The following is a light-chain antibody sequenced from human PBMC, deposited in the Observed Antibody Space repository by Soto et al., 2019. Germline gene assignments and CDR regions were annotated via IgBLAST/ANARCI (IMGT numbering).Light chain of an antibody. V-gene: IGLV2-14*01. J-gene: IGLJ2*01. CDR3: SSYTSTNFVI. Sequence: QSALTQPASVSGSPGQSITISCTGSSGDIGDYKYVSWYKQHPGKAPKLMIYDVSNRPSGVSNRFSASKSGNTASLTISGLQAEVEADYYCSSYTSTNFVIFGGGTKLTVL. CDR1: SGDIGDYKY. CDR2: DVS.